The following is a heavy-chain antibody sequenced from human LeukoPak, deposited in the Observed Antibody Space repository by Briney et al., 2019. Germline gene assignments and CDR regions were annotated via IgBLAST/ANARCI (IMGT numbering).Heavy chain of an antibody. J-gene: IGHJ4*02. CDR3: AREKGYYGSGSYADY. CDR1: GFTFSSYE. V-gene: IGHV3-48*03. D-gene: IGHD3-10*01. CDR2: ISGRGSTI. Sequence: QPGGSLRLSCAASGFTFSSYEMNWARQAPGKGLEWVSYISGRGSTIYYADSVKGRFPISRDNAKNSLYLQMNSLRAEDTAVYYCAREKGYYGSGSYADYWGQGTLVTVSS.